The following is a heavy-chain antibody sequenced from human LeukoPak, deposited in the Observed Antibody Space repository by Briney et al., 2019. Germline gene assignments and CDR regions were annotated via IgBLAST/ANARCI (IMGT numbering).Heavy chain of an antibody. J-gene: IGHJ4*02. CDR3: ARRIQGYLDY. CDR2: IYPGHSDT. Sequence: TGESLKISCQTSGYSFVTYGIVWVLPMPGKGLEWVVLIYPGHSDTTYSPSFQGQVTISADKSTDTAYLHWNSLKASDTATYFCARRIQGYLDYWGLGTLVTVPS. CDR1: GYSFVTYG. V-gene: IGHV5-51*01.